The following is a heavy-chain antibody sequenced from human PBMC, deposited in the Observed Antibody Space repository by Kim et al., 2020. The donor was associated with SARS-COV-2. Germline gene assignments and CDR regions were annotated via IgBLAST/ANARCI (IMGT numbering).Heavy chain of an antibody. CDR2: INAGNGNT. D-gene: IGHD5-18*01. J-gene: IGHJ4*02. Sequence: ASVKVSCKASGYTFTSYAMHWVRQAPGQRLEWMGWINAGNGNTKYSQKFQGRVTITMDTSASTAYMELRSLRSEDTAVYYCVRGWNYRLPAMGWLDYWGQGTLVTVSS. CDR3: VRGWNYRLPAMGWLDY. CDR1: GYTFTSYA. V-gene: IGHV1-3*01.